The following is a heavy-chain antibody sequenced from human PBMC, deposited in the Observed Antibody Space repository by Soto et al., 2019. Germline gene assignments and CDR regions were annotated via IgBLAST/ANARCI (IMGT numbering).Heavy chain of an antibody. CDR1: GGSISSYY. Sequence: SETLSLTCTVSGGSISSYYWSWIRQPPGKGLEWIGYIYYSGSTNYNPSLKSRVTISVDTSKNQFSLKLSSVTAADTAVYYCARHPYDILTGSPLAPGYYYMDVWGKGTTVTVSS. J-gene: IGHJ6*03. D-gene: IGHD3-9*01. CDR3: ARHPYDILTGSPLAPGYYYMDV. V-gene: IGHV4-59*08. CDR2: IYYSGST.